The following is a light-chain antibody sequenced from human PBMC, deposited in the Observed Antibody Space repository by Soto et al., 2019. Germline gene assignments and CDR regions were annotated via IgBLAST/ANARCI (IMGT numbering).Light chain of an antibody. J-gene: IGKJ1*01. CDR2: AAS. CDR3: LQDYDYPRT. Sequence: ATQMTQSPSSLSASVGDRVTIACRASQGIRTELGRYQQKAGEAPKILIYAASTLKRGVTPRYSGSGFGTDFSFSISILQSEYFSTYYCLQDYDYPRTFGQGTKGDIK. V-gene: IGKV1-6*01. CDR1: QGIRTE.